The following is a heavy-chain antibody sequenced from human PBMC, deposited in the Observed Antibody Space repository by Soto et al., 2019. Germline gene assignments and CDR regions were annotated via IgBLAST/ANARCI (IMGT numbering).Heavy chain of an antibody. CDR1: GVSISNFY. Sequence: SETLSLTCTVSGVSISNFYWNWIRQPPGKGLEWIGYVYYTGSTSYNPSLKRRVTFSADSSRGQFSLRLNSVTAADTAVYYCARTVLGPDLLADSFVDYYYYMDVWGQGTTVTVSS. D-gene: IGHD3-9*01. CDR2: VYYTGST. J-gene: IGHJ6*03. CDR3: ARTVLGPDLLADSFVDYYYYMDV. V-gene: IGHV4-59*08.